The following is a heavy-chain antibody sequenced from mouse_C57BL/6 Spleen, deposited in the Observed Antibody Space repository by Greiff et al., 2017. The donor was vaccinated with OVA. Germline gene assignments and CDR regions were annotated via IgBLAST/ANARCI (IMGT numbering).Heavy chain of an antibody. CDR2: INPSSGYT. Sequence: VQLQQSGAELAKPGASVKLSCKASGYTFTSYWMHWVKQRPGQGLEWIGYINPSSGYTKYNQKFKDKATLTADKSSSTAYMQLSSLKYEDSAVYYGRRSEAMVTYYFDGWGQGTTLTVSS. CDR1: GYTFTSYW. J-gene: IGHJ2*01. CDR3: RRSEAMVTYYFDG. V-gene: IGHV1-7*01. D-gene: IGHD2-2*01.